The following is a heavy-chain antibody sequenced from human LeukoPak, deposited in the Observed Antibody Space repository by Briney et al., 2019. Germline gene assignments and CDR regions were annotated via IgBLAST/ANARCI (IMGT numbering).Heavy chain of an antibody. V-gene: IGHV3-66*01. CDR3: ARKSVAEAPPYFDF. CDR1: GFSVSTNY. J-gene: IGHJ4*02. Sequence: PGGSLRLSCAASGFSVSTNYLTWVRQAPGKGLEWVSVVYSGGTTYSADSLKDRFTISRDSSTNTVYLQMNSLRPEDTAVYYCARKSVAEAPPYFDFWGQGILVNVSS. CDR2: VYSGGTT. D-gene: IGHD2-21*01.